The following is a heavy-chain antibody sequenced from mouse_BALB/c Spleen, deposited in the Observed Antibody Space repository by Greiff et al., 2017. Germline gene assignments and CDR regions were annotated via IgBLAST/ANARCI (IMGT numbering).Heavy chain of an antibody. J-gene: IGHJ2*01. D-gene: IGHD2-4*01. Sequence: EVKLVESGGGLVKPGGSLKLSCAASGFTFSSYAMSWVRQSPEKRLEWVAEISSGGSYTYYPDTVTGRFTISRDNAKNTLYLEMSSLRSEDTAMYYCARGSYDYDYWGQGTTLTVSS. CDR1: GFTFSSYA. V-gene: IGHV5-9-4*01. CDR2: ISSGGSYT. CDR3: ARGSYDYDY.